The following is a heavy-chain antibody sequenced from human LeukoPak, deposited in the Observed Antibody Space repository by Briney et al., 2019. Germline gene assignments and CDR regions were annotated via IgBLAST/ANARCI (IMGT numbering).Heavy chain of an antibody. J-gene: IGHJ4*02. V-gene: IGHV3-23*01. Sequence: GGSLRLSCAASGFTLNNYAMSWVRQAPGKGLEWVSIINNSGGSTYYADSVKGRFTISRDLSKNTLYLQMNSLRAEDTALYYCARKYSGTNPFDYWGQGTLSPSPQ. CDR2: INNSGGST. CDR1: GFTLNNYA. CDR3: ARKYSGTNPFDY. D-gene: IGHD1-26*01.